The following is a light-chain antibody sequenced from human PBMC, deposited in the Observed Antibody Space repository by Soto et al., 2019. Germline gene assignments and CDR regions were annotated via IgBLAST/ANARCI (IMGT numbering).Light chain of an antibody. V-gene: IGKV3-15*01. CDR1: QSVSSN. Sequence: EIVMTQSPVTLSVSPGERATLSCRASQSVSSNLAWYQQKPGQAPRLLIYGASTRVTGIPDRFSGSGSGTEFTLTISSLQSEDFAVYYCQEYNTWPPLYTFGQGTKLEIK. CDR3: QEYNTWPPLYT. CDR2: GAS. J-gene: IGKJ2*01.